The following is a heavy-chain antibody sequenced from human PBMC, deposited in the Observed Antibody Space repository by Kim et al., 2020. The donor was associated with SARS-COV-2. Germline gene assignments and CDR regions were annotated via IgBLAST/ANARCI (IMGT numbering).Heavy chain of an antibody. Sequence: GGSLRLSCAASGFTFSSYAMSWVRQAPGKGLEWVSTISGSGDSTYYADSVKGRFTISRDNSKNTLYLQMNSLRAEDTAVYYCAKDRGGTMVRGVIWFDPWGQGTLVTVSS. J-gene: IGHJ5*02. CDR3: AKDRGGTMVRGVIWFDP. CDR2: ISGSGDST. D-gene: IGHD3-10*01. CDR1: GFTFSSYA. V-gene: IGHV3-23*01.